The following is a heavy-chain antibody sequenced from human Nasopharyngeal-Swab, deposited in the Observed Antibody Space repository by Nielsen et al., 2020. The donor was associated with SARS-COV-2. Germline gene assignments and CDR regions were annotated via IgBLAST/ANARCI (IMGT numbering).Heavy chain of an antibody. CDR2: INKSGGGT. J-gene: IGHJ4*02. CDR1: GFTFSSYA. CDR3: AKDQTYCSGGSCLNYFDY. Sequence: GGSLRLSCAASGFTFSSYAMSWVRQTPGKGLEWVSSINKSGGGTYFADSVKGRFTISRDNSKNTLYLQMNSLRAEDTAVYYCAKDQTYCSGGSCLNYFDYWGQGTLVTVSS. V-gene: IGHV3-23*01. D-gene: IGHD2-15*01.